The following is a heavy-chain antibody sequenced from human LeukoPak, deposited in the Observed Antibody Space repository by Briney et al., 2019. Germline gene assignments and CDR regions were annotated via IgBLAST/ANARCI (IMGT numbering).Heavy chain of an antibody. V-gene: IGHV4-59*12. CDR2: IYYSGST. D-gene: IGHD3-9*01. J-gene: IGHJ4*02. Sequence: PSETLSLTCTVSGGSISSYYWSWIRQPPGKGLEWIGYIYYSGSTNYNPSLKSRVTISVDTSKNQFSLKLSSVTAADTAVYYCASRGGRFFDWLVWGQGTLVTVSS. CDR3: ASRGGRFFDWLV. CDR1: GGSISSYY.